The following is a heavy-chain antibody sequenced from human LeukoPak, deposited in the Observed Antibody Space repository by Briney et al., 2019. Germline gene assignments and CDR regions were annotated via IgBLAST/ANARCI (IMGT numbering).Heavy chain of an antibody. CDR1: GGSISSYY. CDR2: IYYSGST. V-gene: IGHV4-59*08. D-gene: IGHD3-22*01. CDR3: ARHDYDSSGYYYLDY. Sequence: PSETLSLTCTVSGGSISSYYWSWIRQPPGKGLEWIGYIYYSGSTNYNPSLKSRVTISVDTSKNQFSLKLSSVTAADTAVYYCARHDYDSSGYYYLDYWGQGTLVTVSS. J-gene: IGHJ4*02.